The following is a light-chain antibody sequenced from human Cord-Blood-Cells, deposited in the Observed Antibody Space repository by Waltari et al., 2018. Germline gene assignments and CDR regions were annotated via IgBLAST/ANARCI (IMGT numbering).Light chain of an antibody. J-gene: IGLJ3*02. CDR3: CSYAGSSTWV. CDR1: SSDVGSYNL. CDR2: EGS. Sequence: QSALTQPASVSGSPGQSITISCTGTSSDVGSYNLVSWYQQHPGKAPKLRIYEGSKRSSGVSNRFSGYKSGNTASLTISGLQAEDEADYYCCSYAGSSTWVFGGGTKLTVL. V-gene: IGLV2-23*01.